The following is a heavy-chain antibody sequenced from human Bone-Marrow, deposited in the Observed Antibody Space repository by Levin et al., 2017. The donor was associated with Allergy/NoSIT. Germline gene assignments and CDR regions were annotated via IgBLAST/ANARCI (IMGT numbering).Heavy chain of an antibody. Sequence: RSGGSLRLSCTLSGLTFSSYAMGWVRQAPGKGREWVSAISGSGASTYDADFVKGRFAISRDNSVNTVYLQMNNLRREDTAVYYCAKGIDYGDYEFDSWGQGTLVSVSS. CDR2: ISGSGAST. CDR3: AKGIDYGDYEFDS. CDR1: GLTFSSYA. D-gene: IGHD4-17*01. J-gene: IGHJ4*02. V-gene: IGHV3-23*01.